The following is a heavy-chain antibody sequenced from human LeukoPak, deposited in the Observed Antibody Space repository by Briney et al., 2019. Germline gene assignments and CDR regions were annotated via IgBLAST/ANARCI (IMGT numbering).Heavy chain of an antibody. V-gene: IGHV4-59*01. D-gene: IGHD6-13*01. Sequence: SETLSLTCTVSGGSISSYYWSWIRQPPGKGLEWIGYIYYSGSTNYKPSLKSRVTISVDPSKNQFSLKLSSVTAADTAVYYCARDLYSSSWYWFDPWGQGTLVTVSS. CDR3: ARDLYSSSWYWFDP. CDR1: GGSISSYY. CDR2: IYYSGST. J-gene: IGHJ5*02.